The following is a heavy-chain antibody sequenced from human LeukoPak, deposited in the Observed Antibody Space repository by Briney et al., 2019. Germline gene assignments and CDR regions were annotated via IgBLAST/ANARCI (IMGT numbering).Heavy chain of an antibody. CDR3: ARGSDSSPFRPCDS. CDR1: GFNFNSYW. Sequence: PGGSLRLSCATSGFNFNSYWMSWVRQAPGKGLEWVANIKQDGSAKYYVDSVKGRITISRDNAKNSLYSQMNSLRAEDTAVYYCARGSDSSPFRPCDSWGQGTLVTVSS. J-gene: IGHJ5*01. D-gene: IGHD6-13*01. CDR2: IKQDGSAK. V-gene: IGHV3-7*04.